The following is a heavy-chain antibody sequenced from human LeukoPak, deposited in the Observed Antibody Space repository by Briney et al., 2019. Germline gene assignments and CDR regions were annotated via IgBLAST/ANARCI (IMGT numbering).Heavy chain of an antibody. J-gene: IGHJ3*02. CDR1: GYTFTGYY. Sequence: GASVKVSCKASGYTFTGYYMHWVRQAPGQRLEWMGWINPNSGGTNYAQKFQGRVTMTRDTSISTDYMELSRLRSDDTAVYYCARTGYYSSEPYDAFDIWGQGTMVTVSS. D-gene: IGHD4-11*01. CDR2: INPNSGGT. V-gene: IGHV1-2*02. CDR3: ARTGYYSSEPYDAFDI.